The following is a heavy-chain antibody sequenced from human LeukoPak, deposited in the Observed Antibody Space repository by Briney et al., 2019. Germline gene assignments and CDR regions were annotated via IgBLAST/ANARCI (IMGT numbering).Heavy chain of an antibody. CDR3: AAGGLEWLHTLNWFDP. CDR1: GYTFTGYY. J-gene: IGHJ5*02. D-gene: IGHD3-3*01. CDR2: IVVGSGNT. V-gene: IGHV1-58*02. Sequence: ASVKVSCKASGYTFTGYYMHWVRQAPGQGLEWIGWIVVGSGNTNYAQKFQERVTITRDMSTSTAYMELSSLRSEDTAVYYCAAGGLEWLHTLNWFDPWGQGTLVTVSS.